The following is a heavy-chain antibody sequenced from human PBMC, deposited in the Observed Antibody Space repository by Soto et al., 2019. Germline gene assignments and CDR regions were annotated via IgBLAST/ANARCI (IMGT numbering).Heavy chain of an antibody. D-gene: IGHD7-27*01. Sequence: SETLSLTCAVYVGSFSGYYWSWIRQPPGKWLEWIGEINHSGSTNYNPSLKSRVTISVDTSKNQFSLKMSSVTAADTAVYYCARGRWVSLTGTLGWYLDRLGRGTLVTVSS. CDR3: ARGRWVSLTGTLGWYLDR. CDR2: INHSGST. CDR1: VGSFSGYY. V-gene: IGHV4-34*01. J-gene: IGHJ2*01.